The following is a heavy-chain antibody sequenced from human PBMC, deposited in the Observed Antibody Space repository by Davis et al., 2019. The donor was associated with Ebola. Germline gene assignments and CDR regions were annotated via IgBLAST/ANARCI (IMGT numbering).Heavy chain of an antibody. CDR2: LGLSADT. Sequence: GESLKISCAASGFVFSSYVMSWVRRAPGKGLEWVSTLGLSADTYYADSVKGRFTISRDNSKNALYLQMNSLRAEDTAVYYCARGAYGDYIVKAFDIWGQGTMVTVSS. J-gene: IGHJ3*02. D-gene: IGHD4-17*01. V-gene: IGHV3-23*01. CDR1: GFVFSSYV. CDR3: ARGAYGDYIVKAFDI.